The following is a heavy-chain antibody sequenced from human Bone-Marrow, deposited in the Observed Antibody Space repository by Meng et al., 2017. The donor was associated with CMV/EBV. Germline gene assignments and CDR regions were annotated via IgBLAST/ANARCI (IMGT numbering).Heavy chain of an antibody. Sequence: SVKVSCKASGGTFSSYAISWVRQAPGQGLEWMGGIIPIFGTANYAQKFQGRVTITADKSTSTAYMELSSLRSEDTAVYYCARDTAAAGPLYYYYGMDVWGQGATVTVSS. CDR3: ARDTAAAGPLYYYYGMDV. CDR2: IIPIFGTA. CDR1: GGTFSSYA. J-gene: IGHJ6*02. D-gene: IGHD6-13*01. V-gene: IGHV1-69*06.